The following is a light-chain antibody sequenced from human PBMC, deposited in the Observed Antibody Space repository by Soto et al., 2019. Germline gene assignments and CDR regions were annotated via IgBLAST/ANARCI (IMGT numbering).Light chain of an antibody. V-gene: IGKV1-5*01. CDR1: QSISSW. CDR3: QQDNSYPWT. Sequence: DIQMPQSPSTLSASVGDRVTITCRASQSISSWSAWYQQKPGKAPKLLIYDASSLESGVPSRFSGSVSGTEVTLTISSLQPDAFATYYCQQDNSYPWTFGKGTKVESK. J-gene: IGKJ1*01. CDR2: DAS.